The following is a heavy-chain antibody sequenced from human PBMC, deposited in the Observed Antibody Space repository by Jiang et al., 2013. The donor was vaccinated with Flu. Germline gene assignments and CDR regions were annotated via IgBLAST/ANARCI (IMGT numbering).Heavy chain of an antibody. CDR2: ISYDGSNK. CDR1: GFTFSSYG. D-gene: IGHD6-13*01. Sequence: VQLVESGGGVVQPGRSLRLSCAASGFTFSSYGMHWVRQAPGKGLEWVAVISYDGSNKYYADSVKGRFTISRDNSKNTLYLQMNSLRAEDTAVYYCAKDCGKAAGICYWGQG. CDR3: AKDCGKAAGICY. V-gene: IGHV3-30*18. J-gene: IGHJ4*02.